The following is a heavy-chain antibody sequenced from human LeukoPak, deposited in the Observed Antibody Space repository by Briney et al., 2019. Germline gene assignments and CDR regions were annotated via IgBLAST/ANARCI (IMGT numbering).Heavy chain of an antibody. Sequence: SETLSLTCTVSGGSISSYYWSWIRQPPGKGLEWIGYIYYSGSTNYNPSLKSRVTISVDTSKNQFSLKLSSVIAADTAVYYCARDNDYGDYPGDNWFDPWGQGTLVTVSS. D-gene: IGHD4-17*01. V-gene: IGHV4-59*01. CDR1: GGSISSYY. J-gene: IGHJ5*02. CDR2: IYYSGST. CDR3: ARDNDYGDYPGDNWFDP.